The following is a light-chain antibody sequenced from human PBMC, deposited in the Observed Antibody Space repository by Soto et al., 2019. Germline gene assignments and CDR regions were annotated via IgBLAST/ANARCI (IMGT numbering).Light chain of an antibody. Sequence: EIVLTQSPATLSLSPGERATLSCRASQSVSSYLAWYQQKPGQAPRLLIYDASNRATGIPARFSGSGSGTDFTITISSLEPEDCAVYYCQQRSNWLTFGGGTKVEIK. V-gene: IGKV3-11*01. CDR3: QQRSNWLT. J-gene: IGKJ4*01. CDR1: QSVSSY. CDR2: DAS.